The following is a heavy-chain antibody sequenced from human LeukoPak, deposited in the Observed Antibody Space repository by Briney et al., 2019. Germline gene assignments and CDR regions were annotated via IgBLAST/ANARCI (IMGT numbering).Heavy chain of an antibody. V-gene: IGHV4-31*03. D-gene: IGHD3-22*01. CDR3: ARTYYYDSSGYYFGHFDY. CDR1: GGSISSGGYY. Sequence: PSQTLSLTCTVSGGSISSGGYYWSWIRQHPGKGLEWIGYIYYSGSTYYNPSLKSRVTISVGTSKNQLSLKLSSVTAADTAVYYCARTYYYDSSGYYFGHFDYWGQGTLVTVSS. CDR2: IYYSGST. J-gene: IGHJ4*02.